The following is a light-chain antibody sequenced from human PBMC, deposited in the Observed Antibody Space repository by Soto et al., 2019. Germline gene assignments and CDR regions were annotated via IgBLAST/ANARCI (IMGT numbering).Light chain of an antibody. CDR2: EVN. CDR1: SSDIGGYNS. CDR3: TSYSRYRVLV. J-gene: IGLJ3*02. V-gene: IGLV2-8*01. Sequence: QSVLTQPPSASGSPGQSVTISCTGTSSDIGGYNSVSWYQQHPGKAPRLMIYEVNKRPSGVPDRFSGSKSGYTASLTVSGLQTEDEAFYYCTSYSRYRVLVFGGGTKVTVL.